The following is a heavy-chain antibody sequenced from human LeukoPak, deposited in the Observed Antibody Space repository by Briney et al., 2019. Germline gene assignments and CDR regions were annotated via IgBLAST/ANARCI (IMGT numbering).Heavy chain of an antibody. V-gene: IGHV4-59*13. Sequence: SETLSLTCTISGGSISSNYWSWIRQPPGKGLEWIGYCHYSGNTNYNPSLKSRATISVDMSKNRFSLTLNSVTAADTAVYYCARSASSTSRSAFDIWGQGTRVTASS. CDR2: CHYSGNT. J-gene: IGHJ3*02. CDR3: ARSASSTSRSAFDI. CDR1: GGSISSNY.